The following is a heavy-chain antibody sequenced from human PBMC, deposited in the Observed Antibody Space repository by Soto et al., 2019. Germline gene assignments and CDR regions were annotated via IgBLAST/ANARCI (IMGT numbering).Heavy chain of an antibody. J-gene: IGHJ6*03. V-gene: IGHV3-30*03. D-gene: IGHD2-2*01. CDR3: ATAGGGPIVAVPAARLSYFYYMDV. Sequence: QVQLVESGGGVVQPGRSLRLSCGASGFTFSNYGMHWVRQAPGKGLEWVAVISYDGSNKYYADSVKGRFTISRDNSKNTLYLQMNSLRAEDTAVYYCATAGGGPIVAVPAARLSYFYYMDVWGTGTAVTVSS. CDR2: ISYDGSNK. CDR1: GFTFSNYG.